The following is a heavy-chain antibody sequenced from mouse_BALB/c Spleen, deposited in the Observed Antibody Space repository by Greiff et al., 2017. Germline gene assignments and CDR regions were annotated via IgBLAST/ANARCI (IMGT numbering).Heavy chain of an antibody. V-gene: IGHV5-17*02. CDR2: ISSGSSTI. Sequence: EVKLVESGGGLVQPGGSRKLSCAASGFTFSSFGMHWVRQAPEKGLEWVAYISSGSSTIYYADTVKGRFTISRDNPKNTLFLQMTSLRSEDTAMYYCARRVGYGSSYDAMDYWGQGTSVTVSS. CDR3: ARRVGYGSSYDAMDY. CDR1: GFTFSSFG. D-gene: IGHD1-1*01. J-gene: IGHJ4*01.